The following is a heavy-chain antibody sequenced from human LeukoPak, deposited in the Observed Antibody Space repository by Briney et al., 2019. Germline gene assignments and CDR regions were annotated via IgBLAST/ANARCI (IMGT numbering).Heavy chain of an antibody. J-gene: IGHJ4*02. CDR1: GFTFSSYD. Sequence: GGSLRLSCAASGFTFSSYDMHWVRQATGKGLEWVSAIGTAGDPYYPGSVKGRFTISRDNSKNTQSLQMNSLRAEDTAVYYCLGYCSGGNCYSGGYWGQGTLVTVSS. CDR2: IGTAGDP. V-gene: IGHV3-13*05. CDR3: LGYCSGGNCYSGGY. D-gene: IGHD2-15*01.